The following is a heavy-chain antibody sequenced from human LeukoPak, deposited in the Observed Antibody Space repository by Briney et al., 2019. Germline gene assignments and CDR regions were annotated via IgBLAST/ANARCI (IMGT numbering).Heavy chain of an antibody. V-gene: IGHV3-23*01. CDR1: GFAFSSYA. CDR3: ANSSLG. CDR2: ISDSGDRT. J-gene: IGHJ4*02. Sequence: GGSLRLSCAASGFAFSSYALTWVRQAPGKGLEWVSSISDSGDRTHYADSVKGRFTISRVNSQSTLLLQMSNLRTEDTAVYYCANSSLGWGQGTPVTVSS.